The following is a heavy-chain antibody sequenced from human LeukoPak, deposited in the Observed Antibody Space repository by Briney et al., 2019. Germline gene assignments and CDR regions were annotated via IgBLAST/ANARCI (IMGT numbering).Heavy chain of an antibody. CDR2: ISGSGGST. CDR3: AKGIGGVIVKSLLHSAFDI. Sequence: GGSLRLSCAASGFTFSSYGMNWVRQAPGKGLEWVSAISGSGGSTYYADSVKGRFTISRDNSKNTLYLQMNSLRAEDTAVYYCAKGIGGVIVKSLLHSAFDIWGQGTMVTVSS. CDR1: GFTFSSYG. V-gene: IGHV3-23*01. D-gene: IGHD3-16*02. J-gene: IGHJ3*02.